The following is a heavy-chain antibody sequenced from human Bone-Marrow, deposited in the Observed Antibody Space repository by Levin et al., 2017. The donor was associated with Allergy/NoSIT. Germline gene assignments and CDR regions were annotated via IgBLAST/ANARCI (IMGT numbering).Heavy chain of an antibody. Sequence: GGSLRLSCAASGFTFSSYSMNWVRQAPGKGLEWVSSISSSSSYIYYADSVKGRFTISRDNAKNSLYLQMNSRRAEDTAVYYCARQIAAAGTGSGWPEYYYYYGMDVWGQGTTVTVSS. CDR2: ISSSSSYI. CDR1: GFTFSSYS. V-gene: IGHV3-21*01. J-gene: IGHJ6*02. D-gene: IGHD6-13*01. CDR3: ARQIAAAGTGSGWPEYYYYYGMDV.